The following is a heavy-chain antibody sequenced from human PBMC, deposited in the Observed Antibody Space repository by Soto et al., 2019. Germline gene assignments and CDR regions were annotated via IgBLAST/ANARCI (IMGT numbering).Heavy chain of an antibody. CDR1: GFSFGTYL. D-gene: IGHD6-19*01. J-gene: IGHJ6*02. CDR3: VKDGSSGWPYFYDMDV. Sequence: PGGSLRLSCNASGFSFGTYLMTWVRQAPGKGLEWVSSISGNGFDTYYADSVKGRFTISRDNSKNTLYLQMSSLRAEDTAVYYCVKDGSSGWPYFYDMDVWGQGTTVTVSS. CDR2: ISGNGFDT. V-gene: IGHV3-23*01.